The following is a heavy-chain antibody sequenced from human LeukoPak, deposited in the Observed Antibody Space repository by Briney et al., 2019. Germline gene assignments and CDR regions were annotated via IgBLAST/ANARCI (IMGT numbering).Heavy chain of an antibody. CDR1: EFTFSNYW. CDR2: IKQDGSEK. V-gene: IGHV3-7*04. Sequence: GGSLRLSCAASEFTFSNYWMIWVRQAPGKGLEWVANIKQDGSEKYYVDSVKGRFTISRDNAKNSLYLQMNSLRAEDTAVYYCARGGSYLSAFDIWGQGTMVTVSS. CDR3: ARGGSYLSAFDI. D-gene: IGHD1-26*01. J-gene: IGHJ3*02.